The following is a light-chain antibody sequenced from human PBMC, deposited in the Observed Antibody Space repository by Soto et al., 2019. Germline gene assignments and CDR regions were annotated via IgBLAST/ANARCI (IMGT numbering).Light chain of an antibody. J-gene: IGLJ2*01. V-gene: IGLV1-40*01. CDR3: QSYDSSLCGVV. Sequence: QSVLTQPPSVSGAPGQRVTISCTGSSSNIGAGYDVHWYQQLPGTAPKLLIYGNSTRPSGVPDRFSGSKSGTSASLAITGLQAEDEADYYCQSYDSSLCGVVFGGGTKVTVL. CDR2: GNS. CDR1: SSNIGAGYD.